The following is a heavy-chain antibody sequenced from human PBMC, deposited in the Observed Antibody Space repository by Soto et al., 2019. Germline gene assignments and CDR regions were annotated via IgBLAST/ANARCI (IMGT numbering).Heavy chain of an antibody. CDR1: GFTFSGYW. Sequence: EVQLVESGGGLVQPGGSLRLSCAASGFTFSGYWMHWVRQAPGKGLVWVSRINSDGSTTSYADSVKGRFTISRDNXKNTLYVQMNTLRAEDTAVYYCARSEYSYGSGFDYWGQGTLVTVSS. CDR2: INSDGSTT. J-gene: IGHJ4*02. V-gene: IGHV3-74*01. D-gene: IGHD5-18*01. CDR3: ARSEYSYGSGFDY.